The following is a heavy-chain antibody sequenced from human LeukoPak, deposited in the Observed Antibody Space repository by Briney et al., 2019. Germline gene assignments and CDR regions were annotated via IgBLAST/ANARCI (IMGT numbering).Heavy chain of an antibody. CDR1: GFTFSSYA. Sequence: GESLRLSRAASGFTFSSYAVRWVRQARGKGLEWVSGISWNSGSIDYVDSVKGRYTISRGNAKNSLYLQMKSLRAEDTGLYYCAKGPSGIGVNGSPKYFQHWGQGTLVTVSS. D-gene: IGHD6-19*01. CDR3: AKGPSGIGVNGSPKYFQH. V-gene: IGHV3-9*01. J-gene: IGHJ1*01. CDR2: ISWNSGSI.